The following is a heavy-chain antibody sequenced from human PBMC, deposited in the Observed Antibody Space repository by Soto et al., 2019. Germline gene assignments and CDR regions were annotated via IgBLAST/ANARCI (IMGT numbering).Heavy chain of an antibody. V-gene: IGHV1-18*01. Sequence: QVQLVQSGAEVKKPGASVKVSCKASGYTFTSYGISWVRQAPGQGLEWMGWISAYNGKTNYAQKIQGRVTMTTDTSTSTAYMELRSLRSDDTAVYYCAREGDSSGYYYEGYYYYGMDVWGQGTTVTVSS. J-gene: IGHJ6*02. CDR2: ISAYNGKT. D-gene: IGHD3-22*01. CDR3: AREGDSSGYYYEGYYYYGMDV. CDR1: GYTFTSYG.